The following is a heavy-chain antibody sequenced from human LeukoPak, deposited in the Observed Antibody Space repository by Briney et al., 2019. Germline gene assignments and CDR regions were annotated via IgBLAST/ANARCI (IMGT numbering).Heavy chain of an antibody. CDR2: INHSGST. CDR1: GGTFSGYY. Sequence: SETLSLTCAVYGGTFSGYYWSWIRQPPGKGLGWIGEINHSGSTNYNPSLKSRVTISVDTSKNQFSLKLSSVTAADTAVYYCARDKQPGDYWGQGTLVTVSS. CDR3: ARDKQPGDY. D-gene: IGHD3-10*01. J-gene: IGHJ4*02. V-gene: IGHV4-34*01.